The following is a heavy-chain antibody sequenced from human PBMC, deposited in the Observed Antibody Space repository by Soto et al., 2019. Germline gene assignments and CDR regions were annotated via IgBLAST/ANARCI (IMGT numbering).Heavy chain of an antibody. CDR2: INTDGSTT. V-gene: IGHV3-74*01. CDR3: ARDENTLRI. J-gene: IGHJ4*02. Sequence: GGSLRLSCAASGFTFRSYWMHWVRQAPGKGLVWVSRINTDGSTTNYADSVKGRFTISRDNAKNTLYLQMNSLRAEDTAVYYCARDENTLRIWGQGTLVTVSS. CDR1: GFTFRSYW. D-gene: IGHD2-2*02.